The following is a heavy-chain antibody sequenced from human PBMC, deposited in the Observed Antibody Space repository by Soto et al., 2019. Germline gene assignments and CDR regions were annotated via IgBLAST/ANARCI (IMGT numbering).Heavy chain of an antibody. CDR1: GGSFSGYY. J-gene: IGHJ4*02. V-gene: IGHV4-34*01. Sequence: SETLSLTCAVYGGSFSGYYWSWIRQPPGKGLEWIGEINHSGSTNYNPSLKSRVTISVDTSKNQFSLKLGSVTAADTAVYYCARGPSRSGSYRFGSLIYFDYWGQGTLVTVSS. D-gene: IGHD1-26*01. CDR2: INHSGST. CDR3: ARGPSRSGSYRFGSLIYFDY.